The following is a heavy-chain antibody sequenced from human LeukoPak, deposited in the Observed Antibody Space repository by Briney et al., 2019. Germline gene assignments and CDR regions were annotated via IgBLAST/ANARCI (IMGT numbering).Heavy chain of an antibody. Sequence: GGSLRLSCAASGFTVSNNYMSWVRQAPGKGLEWVSVIYSGGSTYYADSVKGRFTISRDTSKNTLSLRMNSLRAEDTAVYYCASLSLGHYWGQGTLVTVSS. J-gene: IGHJ4*02. CDR1: GFTVSNNY. CDR3: ASLSLGHY. V-gene: IGHV3-53*01. D-gene: IGHD6-6*01. CDR2: IYSGGST.